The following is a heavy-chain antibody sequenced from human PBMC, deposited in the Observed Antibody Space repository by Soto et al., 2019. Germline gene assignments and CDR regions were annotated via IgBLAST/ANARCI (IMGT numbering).Heavy chain of an antibody. CDR1: GFTFDSYA. CDR2: ITGSGGST. Sequence: EVQLLESGGGLVQPGGSLRLSCAASGFTFDSYAMTWVRQSPGKGPEWVSSITGSGGSTYYVDSVKGRLTISRDNSKNTLYLQMNSLRVEDTAVYYCVRILMTSIRPVGYFDYWGQGTLVTVSS. D-gene: IGHD2-2*01. V-gene: IGHV3-23*01. J-gene: IGHJ4*02. CDR3: VRILMTSIRPVGYFDY.